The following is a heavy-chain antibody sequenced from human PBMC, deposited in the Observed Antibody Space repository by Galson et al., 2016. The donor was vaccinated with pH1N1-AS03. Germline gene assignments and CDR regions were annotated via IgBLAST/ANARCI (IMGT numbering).Heavy chain of an antibody. CDR2: IYTSGST. CDR1: GGSISSGSYY. V-gene: IGHV4-61*02. CDR3: ARASPLPSGYFDY. J-gene: IGHJ4*02. Sequence: LSLTCTVSGGSISSGSYYWSWIRQPAGKGLEWIGRIYTSGSTNYNPSLKSRVTISVDTSKNQFSLKLSSVTAAATAVYYCARASPLPSGYFDYWGQGTLVTVSS.